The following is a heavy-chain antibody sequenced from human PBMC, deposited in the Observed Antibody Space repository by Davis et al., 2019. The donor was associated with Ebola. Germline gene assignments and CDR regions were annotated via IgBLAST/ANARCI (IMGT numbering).Heavy chain of an antibody. V-gene: IGHV3-7*03. D-gene: IGHD1-14*01. Sequence: GGSLRLSCAASGFSLSSYWMSWVRQAPGKGLEWVANINQDGTPIDSVDSLKGRFTISRVNAENTLYLQMHSLGAENTAVYYCARDRAGSGLPFDPWGQGTLVTVSS. CDR2: INQDGTPI. J-gene: IGHJ5*02. CDR1: GFSLSSYW. CDR3: ARDRAGSGLPFDP.